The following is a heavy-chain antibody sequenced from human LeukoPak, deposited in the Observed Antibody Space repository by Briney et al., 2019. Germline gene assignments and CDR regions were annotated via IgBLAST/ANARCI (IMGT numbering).Heavy chain of an antibody. J-gene: IGHJ3*02. CDR1: GFTFSDFY. D-gene: IGHD3-3*01. Sequence: GGSLRLSCAASGFTFSDFYMSWIRQAPGKGLEWVSYIRNSGSNTYYADSVKGRFTISRDNAKNSLYLQMNSLRTEDTAVYYCARDLGVGGAFDIWGQGTMVTVSS. V-gene: IGHV3-11*01. CDR3: ARDLGVGGAFDI. CDR2: IRNSGSNT.